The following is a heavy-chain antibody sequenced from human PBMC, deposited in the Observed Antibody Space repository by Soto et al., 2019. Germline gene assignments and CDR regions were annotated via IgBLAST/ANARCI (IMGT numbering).Heavy chain of an antibody. CDR3: AKEIGWSPNYIDY. CDR1: GFTFRTYA. Sequence: GSLRLSCVASGFTFRTYAMTWVRQAPGRGLEWVSSISGSGGSTYYPDSVKGRFTISRDNSKNTLYLQMNSLRAEDTALYYCAKEIGWSPNYIDYWGQGTLVTVSS. V-gene: IGHV3-23*01. D-gene: IGHD2-15*01. CDR2: ISGSGGST. J-gene: IGHJ4*02.